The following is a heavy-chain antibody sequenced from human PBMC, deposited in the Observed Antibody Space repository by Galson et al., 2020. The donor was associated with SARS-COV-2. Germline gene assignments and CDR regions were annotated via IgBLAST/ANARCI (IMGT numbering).Heavy chain of an antibody. CDR2: ISSSGSTI. V-gene: IGHV3-11*01. CDR1: GFTFSDYY. CDR3: ARVYGLRYFDCLQHYYFDY. D-gene: IGHD3-9*01. Sequence: GGSLRLSCAASGFTFSDYYMSWIRQAPGKGLEWVSYISSSGSTIYYADSVKGRFTIARDNAKNSLYLQMNSLRAEDTAVYYCARVYGLRYFDCLQHYYFDYWGQGTLVTVSS. J-gene: IGHJ4*02.